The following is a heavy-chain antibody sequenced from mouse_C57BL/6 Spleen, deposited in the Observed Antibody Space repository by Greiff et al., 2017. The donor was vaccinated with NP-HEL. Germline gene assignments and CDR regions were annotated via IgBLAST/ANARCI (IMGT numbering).Heavy chain of an antibody. CDR1: GYTFTSYW. CDR2: IHPNSGST. D-gene: IGHD1-1*01. CDR3: ARGLLRYLIDD. Sequence: QVQLQQPGAELVKPGASVKLSCKASGYTFTSYWMPWVKQRPGQGLEWIGMIHPNSGSTNYNEKFKSKATLTVDKSSSTAYMQLSSLTSEDSAVYYGARGLLRYLIDDWGTGTTVTVSS. J-gene: IGHJ1*03. V-gene: IGHV1-64*01.